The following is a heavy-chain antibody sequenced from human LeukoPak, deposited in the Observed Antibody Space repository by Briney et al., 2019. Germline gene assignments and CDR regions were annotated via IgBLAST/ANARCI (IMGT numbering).Heavy chain of an antibody. V-gene: IGHV3-30*02. CDR1: GFTFSSYG. D-gene: IGHD2-2*01. CDR3: AKAPYCSSTSCQNFDY. J-gene: IGHJ4*02. Sequence: PGGSLRLSCAASGFTFSSYGMHWVRQAPGKGLEWVAFIRHDGSNKYYADSGKGRFTISRDNSKNTLYLQMNSLRAEDTAVYYCAKAPYCSSTSCQNFDYWGQGTLVTVSS. CDR2: IRHDGSNK.